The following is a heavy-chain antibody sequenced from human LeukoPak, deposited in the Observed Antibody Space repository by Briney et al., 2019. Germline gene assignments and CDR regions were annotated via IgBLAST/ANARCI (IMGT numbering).Heavy chain of an antibody. Sequence: GASVKISCKGSGYSFTSYWIGWVRQMPGKGLEWMGIIYPGDSDTRYSPSFQGQVTISADKSISTAYLQWSSLKASDTAMYYCARPVVPAANDAFDIWGQGTMVTVSS. CDR1: GYSFTSYW. D-gene: IGHD2-2*01. V-gene: IGHV5-51*01. CDR2: IYPGDSDT. J-gene: IGHJ3*02. CDR3: ARPVVPAANDAFDI.